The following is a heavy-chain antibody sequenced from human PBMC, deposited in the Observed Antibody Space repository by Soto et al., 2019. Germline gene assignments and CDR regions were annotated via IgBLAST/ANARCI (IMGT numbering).Heavy chain of an antibody. J-gene: IGHJ4*02. Sequence: EVQLLESGGGLVQPGGSLSLSCAASGFAFDNYAMNWVRQVPGKGLEWLSSISGGGRSTYYADSVKGRFTISRDNSMNTLYLQMNSLRAEDTAIYYCAKEVDKDSSGTQFGYWGQGILVTVSS. CDR1: GFAFDNYA. CDR3: AKEVDKDSSGTQFGY. V-gene: IGHV3-23*01. CDR2: ISGGGRST. D-gene: IGHD3-22*01.